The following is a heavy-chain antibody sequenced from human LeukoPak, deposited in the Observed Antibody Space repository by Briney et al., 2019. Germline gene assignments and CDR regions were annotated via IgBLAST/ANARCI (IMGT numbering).Heavy chain of an antibody. CDR3: ARGPSPRVAARLDYFDY. CDR2: ISAYNGNT. J-gene: IGHJ4*02. D-gene: IGHD6-6*01. V-gene: IGHV1-18*01. CDR1: GYTFTSYG. Sequence: ASVKVSCKASGYTFTSYGISWVRQAPGQGLEWMGWISAYNGNTNYAQKLQGRVTMTTDTSTSTAYMELRSLRSDDTAVYYCARGPSPRVAARLDYFDYWGQGALVTVSS.